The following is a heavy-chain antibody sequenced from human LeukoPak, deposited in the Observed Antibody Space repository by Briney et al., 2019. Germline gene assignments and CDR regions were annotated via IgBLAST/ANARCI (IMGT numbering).Heavy chain of an antibody. D-gene: IGHD2-21*02. CDR2: IYTSGST. CDR1: GDSISSGSYY. CDR3: ARAYGVGDCTVLHIYFDN. J-gene: IGHJ4*02. Sequence: TLSLTCTVSGDSISSGSYYWSWIRQPAGKGLEWIGRIYTSGSTNYNPSLKSRVTISVDTSKNQFSLKLRSVMAADTAVYYCARAYGVGDCTVLHIYFDNWGQGTLVTVSP. V-gene: IGHV4-61*02.